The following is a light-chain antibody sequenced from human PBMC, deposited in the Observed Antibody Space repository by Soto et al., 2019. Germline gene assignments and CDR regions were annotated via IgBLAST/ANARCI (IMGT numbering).Light chain of an antibody. CDR1: ESVGST. Sequence: EIFMTQSPATLSVSPGEKVILSCRASESVGSTLAWYQQKPGQAPRLLIRGASTRATGVPARFSGSGSGTEFTLTSSSLQSEDFAVYYGQQYSTSLTFGGGTTLEIK. CDR3: QQYSTSLT. CDR2: GAS. V-gene: IGKV3-15*01. J-gene: IGKJ4*02.